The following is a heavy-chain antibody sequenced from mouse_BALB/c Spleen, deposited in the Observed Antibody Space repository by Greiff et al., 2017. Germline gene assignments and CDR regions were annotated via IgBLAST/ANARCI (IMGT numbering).Heavy chain of an antibody. CDR1: GFTFSNYW. J-gene: IGHJ3*01. Sequence: EVKLEESGGGLVQPGGSMKLSCVASGFTFSNYWMNWVRQSPEKGLEWVAEIRLKSNNYATHYAESVKGRFTISRDDSKSSVYLQMNNLRAEDTGIYYCTRLDYGYSWGQGTLVTVSA. CDR3: TRLDYGYS. D-gene: IGHD1-2*01. V-gene: IGHV6-6*02. CDR2: IRLKSNNYAT.